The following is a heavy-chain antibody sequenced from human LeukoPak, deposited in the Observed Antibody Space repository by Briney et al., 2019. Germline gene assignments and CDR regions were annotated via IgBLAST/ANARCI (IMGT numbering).Heavy chain of an antibody. CDR3: ARDFDTSTGSIFDY. Sequence: GGSLRLSCAASGFTVSSNYMSWVRQGPGKGLEWVSLIYCDGITYYADSVKGRFTISRDNSKNTLYLQMNSLRAEDTAVYYCARDFDTSTGSIFDYWGQGTLVTVFS. V-gene: IGHV3-53*01. CDR2: IYCDGIT. D-gene: IGHD3-9*01. CDR1: GFTVSSNY. J-gene: IGHJ4*02.